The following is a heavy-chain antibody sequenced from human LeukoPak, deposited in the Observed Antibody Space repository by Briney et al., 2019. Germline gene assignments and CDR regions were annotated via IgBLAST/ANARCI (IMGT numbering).Heavy chain of an antibody. CDR2: INSDGSST. J-gene: IGHJ6*02. CDR3: ARVDGGLAPRGYYYYGMDV. V-gene: IGHV3-74*01. Sequence: GGSLRLSCAASGFTFSSYWMHWVRHAPGKGLVWVSRINSDGSSTSYADSVKGRFTISRDNAKNTLYLQMNSLRAEDTAVYYCARVDGGLAPRGYYYYGMDVWGQGTTVTVSS. CDR1: GFTFSSYW. D-gene: IGHD6-19*01.